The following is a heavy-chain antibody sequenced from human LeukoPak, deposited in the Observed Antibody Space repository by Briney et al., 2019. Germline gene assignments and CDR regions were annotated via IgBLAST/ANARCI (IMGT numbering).Heavy chain of an antibody. Sequence: SETLSPTCTASGGSISSYYWSWIRQPPGKGLEWIGYIYYSGSTNYNPSLKSRVTISVDTSKDQFPLKLSSVTAADTAVYYCASSPVGGSGSYQPPVIWFDPWGQGTLVTVSS. V-gene: IGHV4-59*01. CDR3: ASSPVGGSGSYQPPVIWFDP. D-gene: IGHD3-10*01. J-gene: IGHJ5*02. CDR1: GGSISSYY. CDR2: IYYSGST.